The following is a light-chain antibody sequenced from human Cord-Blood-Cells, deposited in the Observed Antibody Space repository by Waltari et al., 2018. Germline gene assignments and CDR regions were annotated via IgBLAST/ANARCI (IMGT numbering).Light chain of an antibody. CDR1: SSDVGGYNY. V-gene: IGLV2-11*01. Sequence: QSALTQPRSVSGSPGQSVTISCAGTSSDVGGYNYVSWYQQHPGKAPKLRIYDVSNRPSGVPDRFSGSKSGNTASLTISGLQAEDEADYYCCSYAGSYTLVFGGGTKLTVL. CDR3: CSYAGSYTLV. CDR2: DVS. J-gene: IGLJ2*01.